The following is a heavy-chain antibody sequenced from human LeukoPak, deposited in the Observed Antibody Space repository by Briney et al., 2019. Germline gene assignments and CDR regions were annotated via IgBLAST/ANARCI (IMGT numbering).Heavy chain of an antibody. V-gene: IGHV3-23*01. J-gene: IGHJ5*02. D-gene: IGHD3-3*01. Sequence: PGGSLRLSCAASGFTFSSYAMNRVRQAPGKGLEWVSAISGSGGSTYYADSVKGRFTISRDNSKNTLYLQMNSLRAEDTAVYYCARGSFGVVIIWVRSWGQGTLVTVSS. CDR2: ISGSGGST. CDR1: GFTFSSYA. CDR3: ARGSFGVVIIWVRS.